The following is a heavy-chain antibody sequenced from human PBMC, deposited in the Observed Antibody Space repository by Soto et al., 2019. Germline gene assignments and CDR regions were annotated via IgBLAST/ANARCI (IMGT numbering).Heavy chain of an antibody. Sequence: PSETLSLTCAVSGYSISSDYYLGWIRQPPGKGLEWIGSIYHSGSTYYNPSLKSRVTISVDTSKNQFSLKLSSVTAADTAVYYCARDRIVVVPAAIYYYYYGMDVWGQGTTITVS. J-gene: IGHJ6*02. CDR1: GYSISSDYY. CDR3: ARDRIVVVPAAIYYYYYGMDV. CDR2: IYHSGST. D-gene: IGHD2-2*01. V-gene: IGHV4-38-2*02.